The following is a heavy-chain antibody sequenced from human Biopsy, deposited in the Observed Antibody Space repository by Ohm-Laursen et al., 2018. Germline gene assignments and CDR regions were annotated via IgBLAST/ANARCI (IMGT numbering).Heavy chain of an antibody. J-gene: IGHJ1*01. V-gene: IGHV4-59*11. CDR2: ISYTGYT. CDR1: GGSFTGHY. Sequence: TLSLTCTVSGGSFTGHYWSWIRQPPGKGLEWIGHISYTGYTSYKSSLKSRVTISLDTSRKHFSLRLTSLAAADTAVYYCARGSNEYGGLYFPHWGQGTLVTDSS. CDR3: ARGSNEYGGLYFPH. D-gene: IGHD4-23*01.